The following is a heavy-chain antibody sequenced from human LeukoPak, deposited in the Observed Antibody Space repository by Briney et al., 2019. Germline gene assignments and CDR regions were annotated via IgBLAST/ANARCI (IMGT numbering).Heavy chain of an antibody. CDR1: GYTFTSYA. Sequence: ASVKVSCKASGYTFTSYAMHWVRQAPAQGLEWMGWINTNTGNPTYAQGFTGRFVFSLDTSVSTAYLQISSLKAEDTAVYYCARDSHFQLWLLGWFDPWGQGTLVTVSS. J-gene: IGHJ5*02. V-gene: IGHV7-4-1*02. CDR3: ARDSHFQLWLLGWFDP. CDR2: INTNTGNP. D-gene: IGHD5-18*01.